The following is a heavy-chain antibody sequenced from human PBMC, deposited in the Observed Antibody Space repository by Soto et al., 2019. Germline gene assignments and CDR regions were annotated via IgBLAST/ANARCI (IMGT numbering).Heavy chain of an antibody. V-gene: IGHV1-8*01. Sequence: QVQLVQSGAEVKKPGASVKLSCTASGSTFTTYDINWVRQATGQGLEWTGWMNPNTGNTGYAQKFPGRLIMTRNTSISTAYMELSGLTSKDTALYYCARGSNCGVAGRQGGVAFDIWGQGTLVTVSS. CDR3: ARGSNCGVAGRQGGVAFDI. CDR1: GSTFTTYD. J-gene: IGHJ3*02. CDR2: MNPNTGNT. D-gene: IGHD6-13*01.